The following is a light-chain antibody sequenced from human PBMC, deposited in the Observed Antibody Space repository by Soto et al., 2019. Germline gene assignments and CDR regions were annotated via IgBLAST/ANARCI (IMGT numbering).Light chain of an antibody. CDR1: QSVSSNY. J-gene: IGKJ1*01. CDR2: GAS. Sequence: ESVLTQSPGTLSLSPGERATLSCRASQSVSSNYLAWYQQKPGQAPRLLIYGASTRATGTPDRFSGSGSGTDFTLTISRLEPDDSSVYYCQQYGSSPTWTFGQGTKVEIK. CDR3: QQYGSSPTWT. V-gene: IGKV3-20*01.